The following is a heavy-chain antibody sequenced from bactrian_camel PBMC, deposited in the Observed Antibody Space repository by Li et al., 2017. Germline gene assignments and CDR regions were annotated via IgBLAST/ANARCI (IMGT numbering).Heavy chain of an antibody. D-gene: IGHD2*01. Sequence: VQLVESGGDSVQAGGTLRLSCVASGHTDSIDSLITMGWLRQAPGKGLEWVSTITNNGVATYYADSVKGRFTISQDNSKNTLYLQMNSLKTEDTAVYYCAADLTGWGTYCSGGYCPFGYWGQGTQVTVS. CDR2: ITNNGVAT. V-gene: IGHV3-2*01. J-gene: IGHJ6*01. CDR1: GHTDSIDS. CDR3: AADLTGWGTYCSGGYCPFGY.